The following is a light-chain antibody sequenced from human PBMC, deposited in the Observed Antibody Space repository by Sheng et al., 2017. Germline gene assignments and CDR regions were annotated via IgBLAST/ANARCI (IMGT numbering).Light chain of an antibody. J-gene: IGLJ3*02. CDR2: GNN. CDR1: SSNIGAGYD. Sequence: QSVLTQPPSVSGAPGQRVTISCTGSSSNIGAGYDVHWYQQLPGTAPKLLIYGNNNRPSGVPDRFSGSKSGTSASLAITGLHTEDEADYYCQSYDTSLSGSGVFGGGTRLTIL. CDR3: QSYDTSLSGSGV. V-gene: IGLV1-40*01.